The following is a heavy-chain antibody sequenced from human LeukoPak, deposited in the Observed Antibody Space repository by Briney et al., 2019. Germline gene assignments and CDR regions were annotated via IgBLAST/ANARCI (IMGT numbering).Heavy chain of an antibody. Sequence: KPSETPSLTCAVYGGSFSGYYWSWIRQPPGKGLEWIGEINHSGSTNYNPSLKSRVTISVDTSKNQFSLKLSSVTAADTAVYYCARRPRRYCSSTSCYPFDYWGQGTLVTVSS. V-gene: IGHV4-34*01. CDR3: ARRPRRYCSSTSCYPFDY. CDR2: INHSGST. D-gene: IGHD2-2*01. CDR1: GGSFSGYY. J-gene: IGHJ4*02.